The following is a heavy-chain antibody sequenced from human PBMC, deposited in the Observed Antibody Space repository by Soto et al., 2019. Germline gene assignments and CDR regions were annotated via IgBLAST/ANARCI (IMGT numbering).Heavy chain of an antibody. CDR2: INPNGGST. CDR3: AREKWLVRRNDPFDI. CDR1: GYTFINYY. Sequence: QVQLVQSGAEVKKPGASVKVSCKASGYTFINYYMHWVRQAPGQGLEWMGIINPNGGSTTYAQKFQGRVTLTRDTSTNTVNMELSSLRCEDTAVYYCAREKWLVRRNDPFDIWGQGTMVTVSS. D-gene: IGHD6-19*01. V-gene: IGHV1-46*01. J-gene: IGHJ3*02.